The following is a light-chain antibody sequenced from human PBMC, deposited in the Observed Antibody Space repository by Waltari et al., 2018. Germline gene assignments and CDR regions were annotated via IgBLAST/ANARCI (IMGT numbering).Light chain of an antibody. V-gene: IGKV4-1*01. Sequence: DIVMTQSPDSLAVSLGERATINCKSSQSVLYNSNDKNYLAWYQQKPGQPPKLLIYCASTRESGVPDRFSGVGSGTDFTLTISSLQAEDVAVYYCQQYYRSRTFGQGTKVEIK. CDR1: QSVLYNSNDKNY. J-gene: IGKJ1*01. CDR3: QQYYRSRT. CDR2: CAS.